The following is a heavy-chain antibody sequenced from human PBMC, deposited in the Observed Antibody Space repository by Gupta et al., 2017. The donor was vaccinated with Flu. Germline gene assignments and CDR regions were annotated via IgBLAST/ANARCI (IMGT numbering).Heavy chain of an antibody. V-gene: IGHV3-30*18. Sequence: QVQLVESGGGVVQPGRSLRLSCAASGFTFSSYGMHWVRPAPGKGLEWVAVISYDGSNKYYADSVKGRFTISRDNSKNTLYLQMNSLRAEDTAVYYCAKGGILEWLLLGLLDYWGQGTLVTVSS. CDR1: GFTFSSYG. D-gene: IGHD3-3*01. CDR3: AKGGILEWLLLGLLDY. J-gene: IGHJ4*02. CDR2: ISYDGSNK.